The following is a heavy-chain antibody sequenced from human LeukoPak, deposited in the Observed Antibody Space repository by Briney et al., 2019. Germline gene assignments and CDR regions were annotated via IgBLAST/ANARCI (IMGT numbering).Heavy chain of an antibody. V-gene: IGHV3-64D*06. Sequence: GGSLRLSCAASGFTFSDYWMHWVRQAPGKGLEYVSDINYDGGSTYYADSVKGRFTISRDNSKNTLYLQMSSLRSEDTAVYFCVKDRGGIQRDFDYWGQGTLVTVSS. CDR2: INYDGGST. CDR3: VKDRGGIQRDFDY. D-gene: IGHD5-18*01. CDR1: GFTFSDYW. J-gene: IGHJ4*02.